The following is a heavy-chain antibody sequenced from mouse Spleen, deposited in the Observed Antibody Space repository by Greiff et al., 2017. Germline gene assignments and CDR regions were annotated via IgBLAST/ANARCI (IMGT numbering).Heavy chain of an antibody. V-gene: IGHV5-17*01. D-gene: IGHD1-1*01. Sequence: EVQLQESGGGLVKPGGSLKLSCAASGFTFSDYGMHWVRQAPEKGLEWVAYISSGSSTIYYADTVKGRFTISRDNAKNTLFLQMTSLRSEDTAMYYCARPYGSSYLYFDVWGAGTTVTVSS. J-gene: IGHJ1*01. CDR2: ISSGSSTI. CDR3: ARPYGSSYLYFDV. CDR1: GFTFSDYG.